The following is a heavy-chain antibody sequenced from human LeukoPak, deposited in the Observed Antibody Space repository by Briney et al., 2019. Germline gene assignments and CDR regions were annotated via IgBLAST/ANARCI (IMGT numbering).Heavy chain of an antibody. CDR3: AKVHTSGWSRTSYSFDS. V-gene: IGHV3-23*03. D-gene: IGHD6-19*01. CDR1: GFTFNSYA. Sequence: GGSLRLSCAASGFTFNSYALNWVRRAPGKGLQWVSFISGGGGTTDYADSVKGRLTISRDNSKKMLYLQMNSLRAEDTAVYYCAKVHTSGWSRTSYSFDSWGQGTLVTVSS. CDR2: ISGGGGTT. J-gene: IGHJ4*02.